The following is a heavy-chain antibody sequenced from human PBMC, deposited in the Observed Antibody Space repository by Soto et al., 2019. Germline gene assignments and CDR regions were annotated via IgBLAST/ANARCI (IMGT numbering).Heavy chain of an antibody. CDR2: IYPRDSDT. Sequence: GESLKISRKSSGYSLTSSCIGSQPQLPGKGLEVMGIIYPRDSDTRNSPSFQGQVTISADTSISTAFLQWRSLKASDTAMYYCARQWREESSIFGVVSPRTWWFEPGGQGTLVNVAS. V-gene: IGHV5-51*01. CDR3: ARQWREESSIFGVVSPRTWWFEP. J-gene: IGHJ5*02. D-gene: IGHD3-3*01. CDR1: GYSLTSSC.